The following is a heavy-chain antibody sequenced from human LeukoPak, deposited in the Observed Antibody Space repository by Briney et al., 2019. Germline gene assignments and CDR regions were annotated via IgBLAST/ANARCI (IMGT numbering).Heavy chain of an antibody. CDR3: ARVRGDFETD. CDR2: RYYSGST. J-gene: IGHJ1*01. V-gene: IGHV4-59*01. Sequence: PSETLSLTCSVAAGSISSYYWTCIRQPPGKGLEWIGYRYYSGSTTYNPSLKSRVTISVDTSKSQFSLKLISVTAADTAIYYCARVRGDFETDWGQGTLVTVSS. D-gene: IGHD3-16*01. CDR1: AGSISSYY.